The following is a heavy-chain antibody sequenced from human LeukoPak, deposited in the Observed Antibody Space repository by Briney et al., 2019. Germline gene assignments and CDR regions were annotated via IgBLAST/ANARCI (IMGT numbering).Heavy chain of an antibody. D-gene: IGHD4-17*01. CDR2: ISYDGSFK. Sequence: GGSLRLSCAASGFTFSNYGMRWVRQAPGKGLEWVAVISYDGSFKYYADSVKGRFTISRDNSKNTLYLHMNRVRVEDTAVYYCTKAVPLDDGDYMGDYWGQGVLVSVSS. CDR1: GFTFSNYG. V-gene: IGHV3-30*18. CDR3: TKAVPLDDGDYMGDY. J-gene: IGHJ4*02.